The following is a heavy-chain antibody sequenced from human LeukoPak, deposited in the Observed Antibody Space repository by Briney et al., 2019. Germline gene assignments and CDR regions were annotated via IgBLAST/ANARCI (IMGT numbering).Heavy chain of an antibody. V-gene: IGHV4-39*01. CDR2: IYYSGST. J-gene: IGHJ4*02. Sequence: RTSETLSLTCTVSGGSLSSSSYYWGRLRKPPGKGLEWIGSIYYSGSTYYNPSLKNRVTISVDTSKNPFSLGLISVTAADTAVYYCARLRKFMYFDYWGQGTLVTVSS. D-gene: IGHD1-14*01. CDR1: GGSLSSSSYY. CDR3: ARLRKFMYFDY.